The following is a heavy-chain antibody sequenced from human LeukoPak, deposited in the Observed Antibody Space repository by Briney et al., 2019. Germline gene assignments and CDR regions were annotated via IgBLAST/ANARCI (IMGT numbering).Heavy chain of an antibody. J-gene: IGHJ6*03. V-gene: IGHV4-59*01. D-gene: IGHD3-10*01. CDR2: LYYGGST. CDR1: GGSISSYY. CDR3: ARDYNGYYFYMYV. Sequence: SETLSLTCTVSGGSISSYYWSWIRQPPGKGLVWIGYLYYGGSTNYNPSLKSRVTISVDTSKHQFSLKLSSVTAADTAVYYCARDYNGYYFYMYVWGKGTTVTVSS.